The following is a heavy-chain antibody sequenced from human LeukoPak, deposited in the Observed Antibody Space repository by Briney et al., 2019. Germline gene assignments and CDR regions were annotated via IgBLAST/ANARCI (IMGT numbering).Heavy chain of an antibody. CDR3: AKGPGDTAYYFDF. V-gene: IGHV3-23*01. Sequence: GESLRLSCTTSGFTFSSYALSWVRPAPGKGREWVSGIRVSGSTYYPDSVTGRFTISRDNSENTLYLQMSGLRAEDTAIYYCAKGPGDTAYYFDFWGQGVLVTVSS. D-gene: IGHD7-27*01. CDR1: GFTFSSYA. J-gene: IGHJ4*02. CDR2: IRVSGST.